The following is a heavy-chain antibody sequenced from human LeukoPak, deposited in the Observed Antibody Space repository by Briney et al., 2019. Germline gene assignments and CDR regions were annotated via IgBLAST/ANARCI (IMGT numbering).Heavy chain of an antibody. CDR2: IKQDGSEK. CDR1: GFTFSSYW. Sequence: PGGSLRLSCAASGFTFSSYWMSWVRQAPGKGLEWVANIKQDGSEKYYVDSVKGRFTISRDNAKNSLYLQMNSLRDEDTAVYYCAREGADYDFWSGYYYYYYYMDVWGKGTTVTVSS. V-gene: IGHV3-7*01. D-gene: IGHD3-3*01. CDR3: AREGADYDFWSGYYYYYYYMDV. J-gene: IGHJ6*03.